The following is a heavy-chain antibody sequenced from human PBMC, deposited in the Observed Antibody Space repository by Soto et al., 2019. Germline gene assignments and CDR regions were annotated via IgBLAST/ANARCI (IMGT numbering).Heavy chain of an antibody. CDR2: ISAYNGNT. V-gene: IGHV1-18*01. Sequence: ASVKVSCKASGNTFTSYGISWVRQAPGQGLEWMGWISAYNGNTNYAQKLQGRVTMTTDTSTSTAYMELRSLRSDDTAVYYCARGSYDFWSVYSGNYYYYMDVWGEGTTVTVSS. D-gene: IGHD3-3*01. CDR1: GNTFTSYG. J-gene: IGHJ6*03. CDR3: ARGSYDFWSVYSGNYYYYMDV.